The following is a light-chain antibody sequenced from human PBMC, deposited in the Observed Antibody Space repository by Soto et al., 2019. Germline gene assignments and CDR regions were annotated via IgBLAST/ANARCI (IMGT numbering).Light chain of an antibody. J-gene: IGLJ2*01. CDR3: GTWDTSLSAVI. CDR2: ENN. Sequence: QSVLTQPPSVSAAPGQKVTISCSGSSSNIGNNDVSWFQQLPGTAPKLLIYENNKGPSGIPDRFSGSKSGTSATLGITGLQTGDEADYYCGTWDTSLSAVIFGGGTKLTVL. CDR1: SSNIGNND. V-gene: IGLV1-51*02.